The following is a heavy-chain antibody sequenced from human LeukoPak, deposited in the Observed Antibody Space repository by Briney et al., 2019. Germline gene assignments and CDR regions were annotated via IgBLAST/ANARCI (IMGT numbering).Heavy chain of an antibody. J-gene: IGHJ3*02. D-gene: IGHD3-3*01. CDR1: GFTFSSYG. V-gene: IGHV3-23*01. Sequence: GGSLRLSCAASGFTFSSYGMSWVRQAPGKGLEWVSAISGSGSSTYYAASVKGRFTISRDNAKNSLYLQMNSLRAEDTAVYYCARAEWFYDAFDIWGQGTMVTVSS. CDR3: ARAEWFYDAFDI. CDR2: ISGSGSST.